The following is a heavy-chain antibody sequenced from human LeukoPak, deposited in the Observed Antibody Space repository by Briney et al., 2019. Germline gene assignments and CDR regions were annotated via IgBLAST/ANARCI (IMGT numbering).Heavy chain of an antibody. D-gene: IGHD5-24*01. J-gene: IGHJ4*02. CDR1: GYTFTDYY. Sequence: ASVKVSCKASGYTFTDYYLHWVRQAPGQGLEWMGWINPNTGGTNYAQMFQGRVTMTRDTSVSTAYMELSSLRSDDTAVYYCARDAGAGYTPWGQGTLVTVSS. CDR3: ARDAGAGYTP. V-gene: IGHV1-2*02. CDR2: INPNTGGT.